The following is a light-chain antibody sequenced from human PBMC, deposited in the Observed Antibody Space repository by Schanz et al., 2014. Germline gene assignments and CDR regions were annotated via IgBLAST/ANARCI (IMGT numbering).Light chain of an antibody. CDR1: SSDVGGYNY. J-gene: IGLJ2*01. CDR3: SSFTTKSTRV. V-gene: IGLV2-14*01. Sequence: QSALTQPASVSGSPGQSITITCTGSSSDVGGYNYVSWYQQHPGKAPKLLIYGVSDRPSGLPNRFSGSKSGNTASLTISGLQAEDEADYYCSSFTTKSTRVFGGGTKLTVL. CDR2: GVS.